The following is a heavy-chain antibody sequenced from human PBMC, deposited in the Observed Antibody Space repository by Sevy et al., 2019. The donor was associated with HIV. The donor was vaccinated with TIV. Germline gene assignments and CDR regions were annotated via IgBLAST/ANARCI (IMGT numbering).Heavy chain of an antibody. V-gene: IGHV4-39*01. CDR2: IHYRGNT. J-gene: IGHJ6*02. D-gene: IGHD2-21*01. Sequence: SETLSLTCSMSGGSISSSYYYWGWIRQTPGRGLDWIGHIHYRGNTYYNPSLRRRVTISVDTSKNLFFLRLSSVTAADTALYYCARLHCGGDCYGGFFYYGMDVWGQGTTVTVSS. CDR1: GGSISSSYYY. CDR3: ARLHCGGDCYGGFFYYGMDV.